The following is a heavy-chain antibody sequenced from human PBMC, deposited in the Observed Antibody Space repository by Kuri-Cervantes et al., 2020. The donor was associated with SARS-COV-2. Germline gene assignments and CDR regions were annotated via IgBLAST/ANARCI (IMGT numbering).Heavy chain of an antibody. V-gene: IGHV1-2*02. Sequence: ASVKVSCKASGYTFTGYYMHWMRQAPGQGLEWMGWINPNSGGTNYAQKFQGRVTMTRDTSISTAYMGLSRLRSDDTAVYYCARISSSQNLDYWGQGTLVTVSS. CDR3: ARISSSQNLDY. J-gene: IGHJ4*02. D-gene: IGHD6-13*01. CDR2: INPNSGGT. CDR1: GYTFTGYY.